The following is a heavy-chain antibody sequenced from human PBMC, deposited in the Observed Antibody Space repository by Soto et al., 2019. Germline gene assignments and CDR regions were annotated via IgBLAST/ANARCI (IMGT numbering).Heavy chain of an antibody. J-gene: IGHJ6*03. V-gene: IGHV3-30*18. D-gene: IGHD2-2*01. Sequence: GGSLRLSCAASGFTFSSYGMHWVRQAPGKGLEWVAVISYDGSNKYYADSVKGRFTISRDNSKNTLYLQMNSLRAEDTAVYYCAKVPDCSSTSCYYYYYMDVWGKGTTVTVSS. CDR2: ISYDGSNK. CDR1: GFTFSSYG. CDR3: AKVPDCSSTSCYYYYYMDV.